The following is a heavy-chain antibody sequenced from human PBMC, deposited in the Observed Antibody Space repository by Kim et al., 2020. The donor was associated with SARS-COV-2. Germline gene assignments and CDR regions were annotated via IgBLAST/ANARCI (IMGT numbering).Heavy chain of an antibody. Sequence: GGSLRLSCAASGFTFSSYSMNWVRQAPGKGLEWVSSISSSSSYIYYADSVKGRFTISRDNAKNSLYLQMNSLRAEDTAVYYCARAGFSNYDYVWGSYRYDYYYYGMDVWGQGTTVTVSS. J-gene: IGHJ6*02. CDR2: ISSSSSYI. CDR3: ARAGFSNYDYVWGSYRYDYYYYGMDV. D-gene: IGHD3-16*02. CDR1: GFTFSSYS. V-gene: IGHV3-21*01.